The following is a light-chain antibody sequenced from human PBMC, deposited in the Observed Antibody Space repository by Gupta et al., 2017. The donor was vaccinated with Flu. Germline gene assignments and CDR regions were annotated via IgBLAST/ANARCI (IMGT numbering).Light chain of an antibody. CDR2: GAS. J-gene: IGKJ5*01. CDR3: QQYQDWVT. CDR1: QIINTN. V-gene: IGKV3-15*01. Sequence: EMVMTQSPATLSVSLGERATLSCRASQIINTNLAWYQQRPAQPPRLLISGASIRATGIPARFSGSGSGTEFTLTISNLQSEDGGIYFCQQYQDWVTFGQGTRLEIK.